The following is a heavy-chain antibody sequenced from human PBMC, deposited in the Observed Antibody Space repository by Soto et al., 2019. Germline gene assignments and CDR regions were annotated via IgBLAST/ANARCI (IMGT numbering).Heavy chain of an antibody. V-gene: IGHV1-3*01. CDR1: GYTFTRYT. J-gene: IGHJ5*02. CDR3: ARGIATGQLDP. D-gene: IGHD2-15*01. CDR2: INPDNGNT. Sequence: QVQLVQSGAEAKKPGASVKISCKASGYTFTRYTMNWVRQAPGQRLEWMGWINPDNGNTKSSQKFQDRVIITRDTSASTAYRDLSSLRSDDTAVYYCARGIATGQLDPWGQGTLVTVSS.